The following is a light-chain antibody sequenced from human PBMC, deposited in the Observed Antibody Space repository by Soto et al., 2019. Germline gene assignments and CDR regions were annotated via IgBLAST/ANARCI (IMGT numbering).Light chain of an antibody. V-gene: IGKV3-11*01. Sequence: DILCTQSPSTLSAYAGDSVTLSCRASQSITTRLAWYQHRPCQAPRLLIYQASSMHAGIPARFSASGSGTDFTLTISYLQPDDFAPYYCHQHQSFPRTFGQGTRL. CDR3: HQHQSFPRT. J-gene: IGKJ5*01. CDR1: QSITTR. CDR2: QAS.